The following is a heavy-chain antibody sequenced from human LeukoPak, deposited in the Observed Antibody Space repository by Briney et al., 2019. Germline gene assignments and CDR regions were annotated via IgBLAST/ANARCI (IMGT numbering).Heavy chain of an antibody. D-gene: IGHD6-25*01. J-gene: IGHJ4*02. CDR1: GFTFSSYA. Sequence: PGGSLRLSCAASGFTFSSYAVHWVRQAPGKGLEWVAIISYDGSNKYYADSVKDRFTISRDNPKNTLYLQVNSLRAEDTAVYCCATEGSAAGGVYFDYWGQGTLVTVSS. CDR2: ISYDGSNK. CDR3: ATEGSAAGGVYFDY. V-gene: IGHV3-30-3*01.